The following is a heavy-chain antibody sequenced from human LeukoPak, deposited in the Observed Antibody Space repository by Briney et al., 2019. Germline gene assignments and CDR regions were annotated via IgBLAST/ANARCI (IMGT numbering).Heavy chain of an antibody. CDR2: IYSGGST. V-gene: IGHV3-53*01. D-gene: IGHD4-17*01. CDR1: GITVSRNY. Sequence: PGGSLRLSCAASGITVSRNYMNWVRQAPGKGLEWVSVIYSGGSTYYSDSVKGRFSISRDNSKNTVYLQMNALGGEDTAVYYCATSPTFADYGFDYWGRGTPVTVSS. J-gene: IGHJ4*02. CDR3: ATSPTFADYGFDY.